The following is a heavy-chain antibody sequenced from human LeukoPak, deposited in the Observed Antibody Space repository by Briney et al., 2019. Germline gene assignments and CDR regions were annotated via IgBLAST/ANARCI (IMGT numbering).Heavy chain of an antibody. CDR1: GLTFSSYW. V-gene: IGHV3-7*03. Sequence: GRSLRLSFAASGLTFSSYWMSWVRKAPGKWLECVAHIKQDGSEKYYVDSVKGRFTISRDNAKNSLYLQMNSLRAEDTAVYYFFLFQLKTAYDILTGYSDEDYFDYWGQGTLVTVSS. J-gene: IGHJ4*02. CDR2: IKQDGSEK. D-gene: IGHD3-9*01. CDR3: FLFQLKTAYDILTGYSDEDYFDY.